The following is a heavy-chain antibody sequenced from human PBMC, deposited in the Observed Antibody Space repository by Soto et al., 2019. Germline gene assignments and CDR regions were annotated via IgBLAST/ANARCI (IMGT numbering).Heavy chain of an antibody. CDR3: ARWWSGSRQGFDP. J-gene: IGHJ5*02. V-gene: IGHV4-31*03. Sequence: QVQLQESGPGLVKPSQTLSLTCTVSGVSISSGDYYWSWIRQHPGKGLEWIGYSYYSGSTYYNPSLKSRVTISVDTSKNQFSLKLSSVTAADTAVYYCARWWSGSRQGFDPWGQGTLVTVSS. D-gene: IGHD3-3*01. CDR1: GVSISSGDYY. CDR2: SYYSGST.